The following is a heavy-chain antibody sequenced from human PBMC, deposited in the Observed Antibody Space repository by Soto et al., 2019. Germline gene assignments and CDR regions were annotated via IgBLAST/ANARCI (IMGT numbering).Heavy chain of an antibody. CDR1: GFTYSSYA. V-gene: IGHV3-23*01. CDR2: ISGSGGST. J-gene: IGHJ5*02. D-gene: IGHD3-3*01. CDR3: AKWVHDIRFWSGYSSSYRT. Sequence: EVQLLESGGGLVQPGGSLRLSCAASGFTYSSYAMSWVRRATGKGLEWVSAISGSGGSTYYADSVKGRFTISRDNSKNTLYLQMNSLRAEDTAGYYCAKWVHDIRFWSGYSSSYRTWGQGTLVTVSS.